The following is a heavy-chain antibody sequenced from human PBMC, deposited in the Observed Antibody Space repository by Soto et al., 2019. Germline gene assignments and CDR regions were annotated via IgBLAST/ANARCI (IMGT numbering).Heavy chain of an antibody. CDR1: GFTFSSYA. CDR3: ARDEYIVLVPAANPRSLDY. J-gene: IGHJ4*02. CDR2: ISYDGSNK. V-gene: IGHV3-30-3*01. D-gene: IGHD2-2*01. Sequence: QVQLVESGGGVVQPGRSLRLSCAASGFTFSSYAMHWVRQAPGKGLEGVAVISYDGSNKYYADSLKGRFTISRDNSKNTLYMQMNSLRAEDTAVYYCARDEYIVLVPAANPRSLDYWGQGTLVTVSS.